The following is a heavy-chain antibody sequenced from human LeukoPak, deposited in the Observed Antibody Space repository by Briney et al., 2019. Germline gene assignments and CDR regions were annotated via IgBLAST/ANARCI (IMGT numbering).Heavy chain of an antibody. CDR1: GGSISSGGHY. J-gene: IGHJ4*02. Sequence: TSETLSVTCTVSGGSISSGGHYWTWIRQLPGKGLEWIGYIFYSGSTYYNPSLKSRVSISVDTSKNQFSLKLNSVTVADTAVYYCASRSPPGETGYFDYWGQGTLVTVSS. CDR2: IFYSGST. D-gene: IGHD2-21*01. V-gene: IGHV4-31*03. CDR3: ASRSPPGETGYFDY.